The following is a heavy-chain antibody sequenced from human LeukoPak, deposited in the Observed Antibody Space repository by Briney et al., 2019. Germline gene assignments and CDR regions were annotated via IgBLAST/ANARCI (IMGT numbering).Heavy chain of an antibody. CDR3: ATSFESTSHWPIDAFDI. V-gene: IGHV3-11*04. CDR1: GFTFSDYY. J-gene: IGHJ3*02. D-gene: IGHD2/OR15-2a*01. CDR2: ISSSGSTI. Sequence: GGSLRLSCAASGFTFSDYYMSWIRQAPGKGLEWVSYISSSGSTIYYADSMKGRFTISRDNAKNSLYLQMNSLRAEDTAVYYCATSFESTSHWPIDAFDIWGQGTMVTVSS.